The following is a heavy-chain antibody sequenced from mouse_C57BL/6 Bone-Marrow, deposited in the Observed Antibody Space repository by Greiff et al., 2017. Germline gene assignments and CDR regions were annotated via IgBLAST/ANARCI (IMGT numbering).Heavy chain of an antibody. D-gene: IGHD6-1*01. Sequence: LQESGPGLVKPSQSLSLTCSVTGYSITSGYYWNWIRQFPGNKLEWMGYISYDGSNNYKPSLKNLISITRDTSKNQFFLKLNSVTPEDTATYYCAREESAKYFDYWGQGTTLTVSS. CDR1: GYSITSGYY. V-gene: IGHV3-6*01. CDR2: ISYDGSN. J-gene: IGHJ2*01. CDR3: AREESAKYFDY.